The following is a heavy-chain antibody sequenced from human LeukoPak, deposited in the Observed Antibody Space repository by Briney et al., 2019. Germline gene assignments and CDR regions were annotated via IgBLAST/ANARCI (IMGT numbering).Heavy chain of an antibody. Sequence: PGGSLRLSCAASGFTFSSYAMSWVRQAPGKGLEWVSSITGSGGSTYYGDSVLGRFTISRDNSKNTLYLQMNSLRAEDTAIYYCAKFSGVQFDRSSYSEFYYGMDVWGQGTTVTVSS. CDR2: ITGSGGST. V-gene: IGHV3-23*01. CDR1: GFTFSSYA. J-gene: IGHJ6*02. CDR3: AKFSGVQFDRSSYSEFYYGMDV. D-gene: IGHD3-22*01.